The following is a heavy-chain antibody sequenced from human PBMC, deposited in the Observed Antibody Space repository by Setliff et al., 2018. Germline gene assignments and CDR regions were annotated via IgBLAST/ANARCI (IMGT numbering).Heavy chain of an antibody. V-gene: IGHV5-51*01. CDR1: GYSFTSYW. Sequence: GESLKISCKGSGYSFTSYWIGWVRQMSGKGLEWMGIIYPADSDTRYSPSFQGQVTMSADKSISTAYLQWSSLKASDTAIYYCARVGDYMGFYYNYYMDVWGKGATVTVSS. D-gene: IGHD3-10*01. J-gene: IGHJ6*03. CDR3: ARVGDYMGFYYNYYMDV. CDR2: IYPADSDT.